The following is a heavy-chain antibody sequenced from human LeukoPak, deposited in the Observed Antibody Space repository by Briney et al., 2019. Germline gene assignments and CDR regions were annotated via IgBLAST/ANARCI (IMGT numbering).Heavy chain of an antibody. CDR3: ARQAKAVAGRKNYYYYYMDV. Sequence: SETLSLTCTVPVGSIGRSRYYWGWIRQPPGKGLERLGNIYYNGNTDYNPSLKSRVTMSVDTSKNQFSLKLSSVTAADTAMYYCARQAKAVAGRKNYYYYYMDVWGKGTTVTISS. J-gene: IGHJ6*03. CDR2: IYYNGNT. V-gene: IGHV4-39*07. CDR1: VGSIGRSRYY. D-gene: IGHD6-19*01.